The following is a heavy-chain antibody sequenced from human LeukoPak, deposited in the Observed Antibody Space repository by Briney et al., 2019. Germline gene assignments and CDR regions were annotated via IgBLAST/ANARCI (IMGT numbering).Heavy chain of an antibody. J-gene: IGHJ4*02. CDR2: IIPIFGTA. V-gene: IGHV1-69*05. Sequence: ASVKVSCKASGGTFSSYAISWVRQAPGQGLEWMGGIIPIFGTANYAQKFQGRVTITTDESTSTAYMELGSLRSEDTAVYYCARGSYDFWSGTTFDYWGQGTLVTVSS. CDR3: ARGSYDFWSGTTFDY. D-gene: IGHD3-3*01. CDR1: GGTFSSYA.